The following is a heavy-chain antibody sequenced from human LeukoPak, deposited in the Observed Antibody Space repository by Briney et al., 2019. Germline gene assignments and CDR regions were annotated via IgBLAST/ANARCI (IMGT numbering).Heavy chain of an antibody. CDR1: GDSVSSGGYH. CDR3: ARGRDPYKVGY. Sequence: SETLSLTCTVSGDSVSSGGYHWSWIRQPPGKGLEWIGCVLYSGSTKYNPSLKSRVTISVDTSKNQFPLKLNSVTAADTAVYYCARGRDPYKVGYWGQGTLVTVSS. J-gene: IGHJ4*02. D-gene: IGHD5-24*01. CDR2: VLYSGST. V-gene: IGHV4-61*08.